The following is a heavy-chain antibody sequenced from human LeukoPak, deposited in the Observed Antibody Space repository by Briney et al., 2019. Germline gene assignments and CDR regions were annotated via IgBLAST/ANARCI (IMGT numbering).Heavy chain of an antibody. V-gene: IGHV1-69*01. D-gene: IGHD3-16*02. CDR1: GGTFSSYA. CDR3: ARGLYDYVWGCYRSFDY. Sequence: SVKVSCKASGGTFSSYAISWVRQAPGQGLEWMGGIIPIFGTANYAQKFQGRVTITADESTSTAYMELSSLRSEDTAVYYCARGLYDYVWGCYRSFDYWGQGTLVTVSS. CDR2: IIPIFGTA. J-gene: IGHJ4*02.